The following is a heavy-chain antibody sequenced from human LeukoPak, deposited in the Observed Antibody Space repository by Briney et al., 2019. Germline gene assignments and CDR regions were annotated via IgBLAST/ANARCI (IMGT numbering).Heavy chain of an antibody. J-gene: IGHJ4*02. CDR2: ISGSGGST. V-gene: IGHV3-23*01. CDR3: AKEIFSGLLYIDY. Sequence: PGGSLRLSCAASGFTVSNYAVSWVRQAPGKGLEWVSVISGSGGSTYYADSVKGRFTISSDNSKNTVYLQMNSLRPEDMAVYYCAKEIFSGLLYIDYWGQGTLVTVSS. CDR1: GFTVSNYA. D-gene: IGHD5-12*01.